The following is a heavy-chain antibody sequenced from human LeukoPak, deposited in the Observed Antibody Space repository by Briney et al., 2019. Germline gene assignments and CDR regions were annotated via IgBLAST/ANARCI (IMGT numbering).Heavy chain of an antibody. J-gene: IGHJ4*02. V-gene: IGHV3-7*01. D-gene: IGHD5-18*01. CDR2: IKRDGSER. CDR3: ARHGYSYGYSLDY. CDR1: GFTFSSYS. Sequence: PGGSLRLSCAASGFTFSSYSINWVRQAPGKGLEWVASIKRDGSERNYVDSVKGRFVISRDNAKNSVYLQLNSLRAEDTAVYYCARHGYSYGYSLDYWGQGTLVTVSS.